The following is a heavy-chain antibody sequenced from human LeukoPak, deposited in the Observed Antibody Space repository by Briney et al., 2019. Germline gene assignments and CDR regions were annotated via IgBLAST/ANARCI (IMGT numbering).Heavy chain of an antibody. CDR1: GGSFSGYY. V-gene: IGHV4-34*01. Sequence: SETLSLTCGVYGGSFSGYYWSWIRQPPGKGLEWIGEINHSGSTNYKPSVKSRVTISVDTSENQFSLKLSSVTAADTAVYYCARGLRVSYGMDVWGQGTTVTVSS. J-gene: IGHJ6*02. D-gene: IGHD3-10*01. CDR2: INHSGST. CDR3: ARGLRVSYGMDV.